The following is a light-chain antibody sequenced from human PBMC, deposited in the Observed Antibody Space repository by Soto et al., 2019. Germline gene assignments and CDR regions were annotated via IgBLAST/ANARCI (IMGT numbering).Light chain of an antibody. CDR1: QSISSW. CDR3: QQYNSYQYT. V-gene: IGKV1-5*03. Sequence: IQMTQPPSTLSASVGDRVTITCRASQSISSWLAWYQQKPGKAPKLLIYKASSLESGVPSRFSGSGSGTEFTLTISSLQPDDFATYYCQQYNSYQYTFGQGTKVDIK. J-gene: IGKJ2*01. CDR2: KAS.